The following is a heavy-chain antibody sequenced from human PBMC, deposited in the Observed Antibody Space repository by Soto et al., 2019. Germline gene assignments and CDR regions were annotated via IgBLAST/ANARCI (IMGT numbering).Heavy chain of an antibody. CDR3: ARALGSWGSYYFDH. D-gene: IGHD3-16*01. Sequence: QITLKESGPTLVRSTQTLTLTCTVSGFSLDTWGVGVGWIRQSPGKAPEWLALIYWDDDKRYSPSLKNRLTITKDTSKNQVVLTLTNMDPVDTVTYYCARALGSWGSYYFDHWGQGTLVTVSS. J-gene: IGHJ4*02. CDR1: GFSLDTWGVG. V-gene: IGHV2-5*02. CDR2: IYWDDDK.